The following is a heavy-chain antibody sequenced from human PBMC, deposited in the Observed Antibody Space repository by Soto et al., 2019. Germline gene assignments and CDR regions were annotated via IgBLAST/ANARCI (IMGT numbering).Heavy chain of an antibody. Sequence: GGSLRLSCAASGFTFSSYAMSWVRQAPGKGLEWVSAISGSGGSTYYADSVKGRFTISRDNSKNTLYLQMNSLRAEDTAVYYCAKVPFWDYYDSSGYYYVVFDYWGQGTLVTVSS. CDR1: GFTFSSYA. V-gene: IGHV3-23*01. D-gene: IGHD3-22*01. J-gene: IGHJ4*02. CDR3: AKVPFWDYYDSSGYYYVVFDY. CDR2: ISGSGGST.